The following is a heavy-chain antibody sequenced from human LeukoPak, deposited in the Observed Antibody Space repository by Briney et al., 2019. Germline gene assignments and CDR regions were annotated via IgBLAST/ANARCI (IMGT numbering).Heavy chain of an antibody. V-gene: IGHV4-4*07. J-gene: IGHJ6*02. D-gene: IGHD4-17*01. Sequence: SETLSLTCTVSGGSISSYYWSWIRQPAGKGLEWIGRIYTSGSTNYNPSLKSRVTMSVDTSKNQFSLRLSSVTAADTAVYYCASLSDYPSLYGMDVWGQGTTVTVSS. CDR1: GGSISSYY. CDR2: IYTSGST. CDR3: ASLSDYPSLYGMDV.